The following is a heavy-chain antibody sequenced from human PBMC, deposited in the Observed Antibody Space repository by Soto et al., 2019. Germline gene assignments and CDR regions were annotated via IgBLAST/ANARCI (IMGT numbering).Heavy chain of an antibody. CDR2: FIPIFGTS. CDR1: GGTFRSHA. V-gene: IGHV1-69*01. CDR3: ARGEGYYDSSGLEYYHGMDV. Sequence: QVQLEQSGAEVKKPGSSVKVSCKASGGTFRSHAIAWVRQAPGQGLEWMGDFIPIFGTSNYAQKFQGRISITADASRTKAYMELSTVTDEDTATYYCARGEGYYDSSGLEYYHGMDVWGQGTTLTVSS. D-gene: IGHD3-22*01. J-gene: IGHJ6*02.